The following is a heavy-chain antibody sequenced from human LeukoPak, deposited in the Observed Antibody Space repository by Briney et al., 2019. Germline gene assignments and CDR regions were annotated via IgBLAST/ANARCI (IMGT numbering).Heavy chain of an antibody. J-gene: IGHJ2*01. CDR1: GGSISSYY. D-gene: IGHD1-26*01. Sequence: SETLFLTCTVSGGSISSYYWSWIRQPPGKGLEWIGNIYNSGGTNYNPSLKSRVTISVDTSKNQFSLKLSSLTAADTAVYYCARRGANSGSYSHFDLWGRGTLVTVSS. CDR2: IYNSGGT. V-gene: IGHV4-59*01. CDR3: ARRGANSGSYSHFDL.